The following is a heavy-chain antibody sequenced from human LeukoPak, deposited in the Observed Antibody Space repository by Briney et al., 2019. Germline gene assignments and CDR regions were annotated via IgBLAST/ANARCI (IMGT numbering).Heavy chain of an antibody. D-gene: IGHD3-10*01. V-gene: IGHV3-73*01. CDR3: TLWFGELLSIPNPDAFDI. CDR1: GFTFSGSA. J-gene: IGHJ3*02. CDR2: IRSKANSYAT. Sequence: PGGSLRLSCAASGFTFSGSAMHWVRRASGKGLEWVGRIRSKANSYATAYAASVKGRFTISRDDSKNTAYLQMNSLKTEDTAVYYCTLWFGELLSIPNPDAFDIWGQGTMVTVSS.